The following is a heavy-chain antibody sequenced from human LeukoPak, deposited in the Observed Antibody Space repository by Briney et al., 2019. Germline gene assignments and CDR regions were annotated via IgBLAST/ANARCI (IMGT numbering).Heavy chain of an antibody. CDR1: GGSISSGGYS. V-gene: IGHV4-30-2*01. Sequence: SQTLSLTCAVSGGSISSGGYSWSWIRQPPGKGLEWIGYIYHSGSTYYNPSLKSRVTISVDRSKNQFSLKLSSVTAADTAVYYCARGGEDSSGYSFDYWGQGTLVTVSS. J-gene: IGHJ4*02. CDR3: ARGGEDSSGYSFDY. CDR2: IYHSGST. D-gene: IGHD3-22*01.